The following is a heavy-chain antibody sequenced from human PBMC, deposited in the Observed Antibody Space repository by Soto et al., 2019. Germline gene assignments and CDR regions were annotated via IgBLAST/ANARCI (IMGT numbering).Heavy chain of an antibody. CDR2: IIPIFGTA. CDR3: ARANTYYYDSSGYYGFAY. J-gene: IGHJ4*02. CDR1: GGTFSSYA. V-gene: IGHV1-69*13. D-gene: IGHD3-22*01. Sequence: ASVKVSCKASGGTFSSYAISWVRQAPGQGLEWMGGIIPIFGTANYAQKFQGRVTITADESTSTAYMELSSLRSEDTAVYYCARANTYYYDSSGYYGFAYWGQGTLVTVSS.